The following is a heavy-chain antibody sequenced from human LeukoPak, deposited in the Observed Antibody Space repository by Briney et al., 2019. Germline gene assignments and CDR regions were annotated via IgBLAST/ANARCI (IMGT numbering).Heavy chain of an antibody. CDR3: ARERGYIHVRNYFDY. V-gene: IGHV1-18*01. CDR2: ISAYNGNT. J-gene: IGHJ4*02. D-gene: IGHD5-18*01. CDR1: GYTFTSYG. Sequence: ASVKVSCKASGYTFTSYGISWVRQAPGQGLERMGWISAYNGNTNCAQKLQGRVTMTTDTSTSTAYMELRSLRSDDTAVYYCARERGYIHVRNYFDYWGQGTLVTVSS.